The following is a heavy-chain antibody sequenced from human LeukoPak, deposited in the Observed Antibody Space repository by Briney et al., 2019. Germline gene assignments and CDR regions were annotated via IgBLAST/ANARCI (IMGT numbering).Heavy chain of an antibody. Sequence: PGGSLRLSCAASGFTVSSNYMSWVRQAPGKGLEWVSLIYSGGSTYYADSVKGRFTIFRDSSKNTLYLQMNNLRAEDTAVYYCALGSITAVRYVFDIWGQGTMVTVSS. CDR3: ALGSITAVRYVFDI. J-gene: IGHJ3*02. V-gene: IGHV3-66*01. CDR2: IYSGGST. D-gene: IGHD6-13*01. CDR1: GFTVSSNY.